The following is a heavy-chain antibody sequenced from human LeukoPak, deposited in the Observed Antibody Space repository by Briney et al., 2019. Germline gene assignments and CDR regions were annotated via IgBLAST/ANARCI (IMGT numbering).Heavy chain of an antibody. D-gene: IGHD3-3*01. CDR2: IYYSGST. Sequence: PSETQSLTCTVSGGSISSYYWSWIRQPPGKGLEWIGYIYYSGSTNYNPSLKSRVTISVDTSKNQFSLKLSSVTAADTAVYYCARDFRSTSHPGFGAFDIWGQGTMVTVSS. CDR3: ARDFRSTSHPGFGAFDI. V-gene: IGHV4-59*01. CDR1: GGSISSYY. J-gene: IGHJ3*02.